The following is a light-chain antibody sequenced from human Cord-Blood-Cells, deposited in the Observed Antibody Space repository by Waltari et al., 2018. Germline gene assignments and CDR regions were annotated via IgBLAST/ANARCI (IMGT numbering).Light chain of an antibody. CDR3: SSYTSSSTVV. CDR1: SSDVGGYNN. V-gene: IGLV2-14*01. Sequence: QSALTQPASVSGSPEQSITISCTGTSSDVGGYNNVSWYQQHPVKAPKLMIYEVSNRPSGVSNRFSGSKSGNTASLTISGLQAEDEADYYCSSYTSSSTVVFGGGTKLTVL. CDR2: EVS. J-gene: IGLJ2*01.